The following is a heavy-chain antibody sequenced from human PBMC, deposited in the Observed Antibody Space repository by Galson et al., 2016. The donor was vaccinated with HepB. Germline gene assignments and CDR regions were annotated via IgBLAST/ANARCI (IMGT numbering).Heavy chain of an antibody. CDR2: INRRGST. CDR3: ARGPLGGSHDFDY. J-gene: IGHJ4*02. Sequence: SETLSLTCAVSDESFSEYYWSWIRQPPGKGLEWIGQINRRGSTNYRSSLKSRVTISIDTSKNQISLKVNSVTAADTAVYYWARGPLGGSHDFDYWGQGTLVTASS. CDR1: DESFSEYY. D-gene: IGHD1-26*01. V-gene: IGHV4-34*01.